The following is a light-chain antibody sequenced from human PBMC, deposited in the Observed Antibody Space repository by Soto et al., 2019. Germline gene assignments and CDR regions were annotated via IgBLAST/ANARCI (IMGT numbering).Light chain of an antibody. CDR3: QKYDNAPLT. CDR1: QDISSY. J-gene: IGKJ4*01. Sequence: DIQMTQAPSSLSASVGDRVTITCRVRQDISSYLAWYQQKPGKVPKLLISAAYTLQSGVPPRFSGSGSGTDFTLTISSLQPEDVATYYCQKYDNAPLTFGVGTKVEIK. CDR2: AAY. V-gene: IGKV1-27*01.